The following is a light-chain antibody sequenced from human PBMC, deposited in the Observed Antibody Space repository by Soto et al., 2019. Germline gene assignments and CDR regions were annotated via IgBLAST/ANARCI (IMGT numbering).Light chain of an antibody. CDR3: QTWGTGIHV. CDR1: SGHSSYA. CDR2: LNSDGSH. V-gene: IGLV4-69*01. Sequence: QSVLTQSPSASASLGASVKFTCTLSSGHSSYAIAWHQQQPEKGPRYLMKLNSDGSHSKGDGIPDRFSGSSSGAERYLTISSLPSEDEADYCCQTWGTGIHVFGTGTKVTVL. J-gene: IGLJ1*01.